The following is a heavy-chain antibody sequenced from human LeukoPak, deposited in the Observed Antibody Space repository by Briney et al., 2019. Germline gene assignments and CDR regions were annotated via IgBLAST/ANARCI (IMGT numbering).Heavy chain of an antibody. CDR1: GFIFSSYA. CDR2: ISYDGSNK. Sequence: GGSLRLSCAASGFIFSSYAMHWVRQAPGKGLEWVAVISYDGSNKYYADSVKGRFTISRDNSKNTLYLQMNSLRAEDTAVYYCARVRLLWFGELPDVWGKGTTVTVSS. J-gene: IGHJ6*04. CDR3: ARVRLLWFGELPDV. D-gene: IGHD3-10*01. V-gene: IGHV3-30*04.